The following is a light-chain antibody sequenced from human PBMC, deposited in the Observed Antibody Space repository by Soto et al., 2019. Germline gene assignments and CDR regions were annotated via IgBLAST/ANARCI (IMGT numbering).Light chain of an antibody. CDR1: SSDIGGYNY. V-gene: IGLV2-14*01. CDR2: EVS. J-gene: IGLJ3*02. Sequence: QTALTQPASVSGSPGQSITISCTGTSSDIGGYNYVSWYHHHPGKAPKLMIYEVSNRPSGVSNRFSGSKSGNTASLTISGLQAEDEADYYCSSYTTSSIWVFGGGTKVTVL. CDR3: SSYTTSSIWV.